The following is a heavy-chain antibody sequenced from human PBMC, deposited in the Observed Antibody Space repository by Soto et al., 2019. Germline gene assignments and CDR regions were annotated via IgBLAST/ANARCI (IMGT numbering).Heavy chain of an antibody. CDR3: ARATPITMIGVVPTDAFDI. D-gene: IGHD3-22*01. CDR2: INPNSGGT. CDR1: GYTFTGYY. V-gene: IGHV1-2*04. Sequence: ASVKVSCKASGYTFTGYYMHWVRQAPGQGLEWMGWINPNSGGTNYAQKFQGWVTMTRDTSISTAYMELSRLRSDDTAVYYCARATPITMIGVVPTDAFDIWGQGTMVTVSS. J-gene: IGHJ3*02.